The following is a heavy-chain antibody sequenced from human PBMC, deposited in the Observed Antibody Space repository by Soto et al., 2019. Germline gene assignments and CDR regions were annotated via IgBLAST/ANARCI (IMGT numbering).Heavy chain of an antibody. CDR3: AHCTLHDYGDYDPGTSHVFDS. Sequence: QITLKESGPSPVKPTQTLTVTCTFSGFSLSNSGVGVAWIRQPPGKALGWLALIYGDNDKRYSPSLKTRLTRTKDTSKTPVALTMTNMNPVDTATYYCAHCTLHDYGDYDPGTSHVFDSWGQGALVTVSS. V-gene: IGHV2-5*02. CDR1: GFSLSNSGVG. J-gene: IGHJ4*02. CDR2: IYGDNDK. D-gene: IGHD4-17*01.